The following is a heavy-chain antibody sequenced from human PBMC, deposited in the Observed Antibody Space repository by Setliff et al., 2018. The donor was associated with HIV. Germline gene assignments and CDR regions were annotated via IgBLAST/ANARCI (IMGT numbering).Heavy chain of an antibody. Sequence: SETLSLTCIVSNYSITSNYYWAWIRQPPGQGLEWIGSINHGGKTYYSPSLKSRVTISVDTSKNQFSLKLSSVTAADTAVYYCAGSWSGYPLSFGYWGQGTLVTVSS. J-gene: IGHJ4*02. CDR1: NYSITSNYY. CDR3: AGSWSGYPLSFGY. V-gene: IGHV4-38-2*02. D-gene: IGHD3-3*01. CDR2: INHGGKT.